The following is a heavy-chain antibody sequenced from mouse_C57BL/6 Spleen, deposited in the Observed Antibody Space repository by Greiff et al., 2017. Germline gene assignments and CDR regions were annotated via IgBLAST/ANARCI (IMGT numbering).Heavy chain of an antibody. CDR1: GYTFTSYW. D-gene: IGHD2-1*01. Sequence: QVQLKQPGAELVRPGSSVKLSCKASGYTFTSYWMHWVKQRPIQGLEWIGNIDPSDSETHYNQKFKDKATLTVDKSSSTAYMQLSSLTSEDSAVYYCARSIYYGNSLLDYWGQGTTLTVSS. CDR3: ARSIYYGNSLLDY. J-gene: IGHJ2*01. CDR2: IDPSDSET. V-gene: IGHV1-52*01.